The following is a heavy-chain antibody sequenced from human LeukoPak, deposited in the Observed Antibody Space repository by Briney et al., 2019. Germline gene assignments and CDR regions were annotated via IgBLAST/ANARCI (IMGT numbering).Heavy chain of an antibody. CDR2: INHSGST. J-gene: IGHJ5*02. D-gene: IGHD6-19*01. CDR3: ARGGGPSSGWYAGPSWFDP. Sequence: SETLSLTCAVYGGSFSGYHWSWIRQPPGKGLEWIGEINHSGSTNYNPSLKSRVTISVDTSKNQFSLKLSSVTAADTAVYYCARGGGPSSGWYAGPSWFDPWGQGTLVTVSS. CDR1: GGSFSGYH. V-gene: IGHV4-34*01.